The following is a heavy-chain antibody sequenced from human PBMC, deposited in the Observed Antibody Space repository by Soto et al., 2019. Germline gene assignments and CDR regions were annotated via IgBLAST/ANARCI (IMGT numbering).Heavy chain of an antibody. V-gene: IGHV4-34*01. J-gene: IGHJ5*02. CDR2: INHSGST. CDR1: GGSFSGYY. D-gene: IGHD3-3*01. Sequence: SETLSLTCAVYGGSFSGYYWSWIRQTQGKGLEWIGEINHSGSTNYNPSLKSRVTISVDTSKNQFSLKLSSVTAADTAVYYCARGGTIFGVVITSDPKTNWFDPWGQGTLVTVSS. CDR3: ARGGTIFGVVITSDPKTNWFDP.